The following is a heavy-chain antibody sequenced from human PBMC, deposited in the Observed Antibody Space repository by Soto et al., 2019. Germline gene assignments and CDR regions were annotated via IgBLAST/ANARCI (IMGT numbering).Heavy chain of an antibody. V-gene: IGHV3-7*03. Sequence: GGSLRLSCAASGFTFSNYWMTWVRQAPGKGLEWVANIIKDGSEKSYVDSVEGRFTISRDNAKNSLYLEMNSLRVEGTAVYYCARDWGGLGYWGQGTLVTVSS. D-gene: IGHD3-10*01. J-gene: IGHJ4*02. CDR3: ARDWGGLGY. CDR1: GFTFSNYW. CDR2: IIKDGSEK.